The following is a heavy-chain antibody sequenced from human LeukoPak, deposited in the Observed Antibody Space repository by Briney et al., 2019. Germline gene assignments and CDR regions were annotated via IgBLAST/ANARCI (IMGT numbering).Heavy chain of an antibody. CDR2: ISSSSSYI. CDR1: GYSISTGYY. V-gene: IGHV3-21*01. Sequence: ETLSLTCTVSGYSISTGYYWDWIRQPPGKGLEWVSSISSSSSYIYYADSVKGRFTISRDNAKNSLYLQMNSLRAEDTAVCYCARDGEYYYGSGYYYYMDVWGKGTTVTISS. D-gene: IGHD3-10*01. J-gene: IGHJ6*03. CDR3: ARDGEYYYGSGYYYYMDV.